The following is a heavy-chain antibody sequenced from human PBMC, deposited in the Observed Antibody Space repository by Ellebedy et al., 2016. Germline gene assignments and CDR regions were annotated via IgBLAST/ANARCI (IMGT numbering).Heavy chain of an antibody. CDR2: SIPMFGIT. J-gene: IGHJ4*02. CDR1: GGTLSNFA. CDR3: ARDPERRVVGAGFDY. Sequence: ASVKVSCKASGGTLSNFAISWVRQAPGHGLEWMGGSIPMFGITNKAQKFQGRISISADKSTNTAYMELSSLTYEDTAVYYCARDPERRVVGAGFDYWGQGTMVAVS. V-gene: IGHV1-69*10. D-gene: IGHD1-26*01.